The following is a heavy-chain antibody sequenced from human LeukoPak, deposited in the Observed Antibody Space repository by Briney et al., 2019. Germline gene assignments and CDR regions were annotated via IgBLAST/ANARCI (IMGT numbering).Heavy chain of an antibody. Sequence: GGSLRLSCAASGFTFSTYAMHWVRQAPGKGLEWVSGIGGSGVRTYYADSVKGRFTISRDNSRNTVYLQMNSLRVEDTAVYYCARDSRWLQPYWYFDLWGRGTLVIVSS. CDR3: ARDSRWLQPYWYFDL. V-gene: IGHV3-23*01. CDR1: GFTFSTYA. J-gene: IGHJ2*01. CDR2: IGGSGVRT. D-gene: IGHD5-24*01.